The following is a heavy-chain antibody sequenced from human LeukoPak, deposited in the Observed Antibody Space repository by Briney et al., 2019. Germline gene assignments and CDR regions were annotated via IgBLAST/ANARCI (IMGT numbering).Heavy chain of an antibody. CDR3: AKDPVIRQWLVLPAFDI. V-gene: IGHV3-23*01. Sequence: GGSLRLSCAASGFTFSSYSMNWVRQAPGKGLEWVSAISGSGGSTYYADSVKGRFTISRDNSKNTLYLQMNSLRAEDTAVYYCAKDPVIRQWLVLPAFDIWGQGTMVTVSS. CDR2: ISGSGGST. D-gene: IGHD6-19*01. CDR1: GFTFSSYS. J-gene: IGHJ3*02.